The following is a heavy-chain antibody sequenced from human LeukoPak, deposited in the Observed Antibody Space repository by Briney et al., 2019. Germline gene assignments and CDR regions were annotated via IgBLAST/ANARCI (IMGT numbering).Heavy chain of an antibody. J-gene: IGHJ4*02. CDR1: GYTLTELS. CDR3: ANRYSSGWSYFDY. V-gene: IGHV1-24*01. D-gene: IGHD6-19*01. CDR2: FDPEDGET. Sequence: ATVKVSCKVSGYTLTELSMHWVRQAPGKGLEWMGGFDPEDGETIYAQKFQGRVTMTEDTSTDTAYMELSSLRSEDTAVYYCANRYSSGWSYFDYWGQGTLVTVSS.